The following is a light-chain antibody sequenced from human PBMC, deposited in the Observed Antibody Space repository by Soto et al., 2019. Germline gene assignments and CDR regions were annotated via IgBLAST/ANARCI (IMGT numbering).Light chain of an antibody. CDR1: SSDVGTYNL. Sequence: QSALTQPASVSGSPGQSITISFTGTSSDVGTYNLVSWYQHHPGKVPKLLIYEDTKRHAGVPARFSASKSGNTASLTISGLQAEDETHYYCCSYAGYNSYVFGSGTKLTVL. CDR2: EDT. V-gene: IGLV2-23*01. J-gene: IGLJ1*01. CDR3: CSYAGYNSYV.